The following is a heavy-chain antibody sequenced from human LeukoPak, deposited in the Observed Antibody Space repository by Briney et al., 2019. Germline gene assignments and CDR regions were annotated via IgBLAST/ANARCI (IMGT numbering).Heavy chain of an antibody. J-gene: IGHJ3*02. CDR1: GYSFTVNY. Sequence: ASVKGSCKASGYSFTVNYIHWVRQAPGQGLEWMGWINPNSGGTNYAQKFQGRVTMTRDTSISTAYMELSRLSSDDTAVYYCARGDRSSSILEDAFDIWGQGTMVTVSS. CDR3: ARGDRSSSILEDAFDI. D-gene: IGHD6-6*01. V-gene: IGHV1-2*02. CDR2: INPNSGGT.